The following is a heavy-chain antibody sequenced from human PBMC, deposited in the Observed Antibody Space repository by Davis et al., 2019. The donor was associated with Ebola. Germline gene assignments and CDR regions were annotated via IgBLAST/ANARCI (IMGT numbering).Heavy chain of an antibody. CDR2: FSSSSNII. CDR3: AKSGLSVGVVKYHYGMDV. V-gene: IGHV3-48*01. D-gene: IGHD3-3*01. CDR1: GFTFSRYS. J-gene: IGHJ6*04. Sequence: GGSLTLSCAASGFTFSRYSMHCVRQAPGKGLEGVSYFSSSSNIIYYADSVKVRFTISRDNSKKTLYLQMNSLRAEDTAVYYCAKSGLSVGVVKYHYGMDVWGKGTTVTVSS.